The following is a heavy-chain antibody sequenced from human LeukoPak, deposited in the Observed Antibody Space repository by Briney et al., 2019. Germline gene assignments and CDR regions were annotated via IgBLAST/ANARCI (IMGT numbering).Heavy chain of an antibody. V-gene: IGHV3-43*02. D-gene: IGHD5-24*01. CDR1: GFTFDDYA. Sequence: GGSLRLSCAASGFTFDDYAMHWVRQAPGKGLEWVSLISGDGGSTYYADSVKGRFTISRDNAKNSLYLQMNSLRAEDMALYYCAKEGGSSDGYNFFDYWGQGTLVTVSS. CDR2: ISGDGGST. CDR3: AKEGGSSDGYNFFDY. J-gene: IGHJ4*02.